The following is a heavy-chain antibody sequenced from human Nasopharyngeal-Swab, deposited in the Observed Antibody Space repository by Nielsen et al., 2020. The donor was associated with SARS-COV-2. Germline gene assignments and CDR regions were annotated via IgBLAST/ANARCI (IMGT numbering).Heavy chain of an antibody. Sequence: ASVKVSCKASGYTFTIYHIHWVRQAPGQGLEWMGTINPSGGTTTYAQKFQDRVTMTRDTSTTTVYMELSSLRSEDTAVYYCTRGGDSLIWFDPWGQGSLVTV. D-gene: IGHD2-15*01. CDR2: INPSGGTT. CDR1: GYTFTIYH. V-gene: IGHV1-46*03. J-gene: IGHJ5*02. CDR3: TRGGDSLIWFDP.